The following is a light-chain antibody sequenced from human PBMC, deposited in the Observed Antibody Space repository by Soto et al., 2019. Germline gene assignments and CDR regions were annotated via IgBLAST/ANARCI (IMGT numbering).Light chain of an antibody. CDR3: SSYTSSSTLYV. Sequence: QSALTQPASVSGSAGQSITISCTGTSSDVGGYNYVSWYQQHPGKAPKLMIYEVSNRPSGVSNRFSGSKSGNTASLTISGLQAEDEADYYCSSYTSSSTLYVFGKGTKVTVL. CDR1: SSDVGGYNY. V-gene: IGLV2-14*01. J-gene: IGLJ1*01. CDR2: EVS.